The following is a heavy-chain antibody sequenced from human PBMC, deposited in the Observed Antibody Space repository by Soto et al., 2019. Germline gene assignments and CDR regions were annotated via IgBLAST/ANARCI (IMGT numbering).Heavy chain of an antibody. CDR2: IYYSGST. CDR1: GGSISSGGYY. V-gene: IGHV4-31*03. J-gene: IGHJ4*02. CDR3: ARVYYYDISGYYSGLEYYIDY. D-gene: IGHD3-22*01. Sequence: SETLSLTCTVSGGSISSGGYYWSWIRQHPGKGLEWIGYIYYSGSTYYNPSLKSRVTISVDTSKNQFSLKLSSVTAADTAVYYCARVYYYDISGYYSGLEYYIDYSGQGTLVTVSS.